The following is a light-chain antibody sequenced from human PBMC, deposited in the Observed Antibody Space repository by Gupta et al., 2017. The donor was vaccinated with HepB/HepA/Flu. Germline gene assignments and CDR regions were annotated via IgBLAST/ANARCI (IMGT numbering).Light chain of an antibody. Sequence: DTVITQSRHFLAVSLGERATINCKSSQSVSHKSKNYLAWYQQKRGQTPKLLNYWATTRASRVPSRFSSSGSGTDFSLTSSSQQAEDVAVYCCQQNDSSPQTFGQGTKVEIK. CDR2: WAT. J-gene: IGKJ1*01. CDR3: QQNDSSPQT. CDR1: QSVSHKSKNY. V-gene: IGKV4-1*01.